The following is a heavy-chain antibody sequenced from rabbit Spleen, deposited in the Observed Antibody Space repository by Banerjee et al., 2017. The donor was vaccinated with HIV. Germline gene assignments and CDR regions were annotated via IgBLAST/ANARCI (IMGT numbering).Heavy chain of an antibody. V-gene: IGHV1S39*01. CDR3: ASYLASVVGCNFSL. CDR2: IEPIFGST. D-gene: IGHD3-1*01. CDR1: GFDFSNYG. Sequence: QEQLVESGGGLVQPGGSLKLSCKASGFDFSNYGVTWVRQAPGKGLEWIGYIEPIFGSTFYANWAKGRFTISGTSSTTVTLQMTILTAAHAATYFSASYLASVVGCNFSLWGQGTLVTV. J-gene: IGHJ4*01.